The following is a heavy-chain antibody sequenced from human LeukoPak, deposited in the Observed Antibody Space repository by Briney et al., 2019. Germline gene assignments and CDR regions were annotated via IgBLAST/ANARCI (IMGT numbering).Heavy chain of an antibody. D-gene: IGHD4/OR15-4a*01. CDR1: GVSISSSNSY. CDR3: ARGGLTTGAFDI. CDR2: IYYSRNT. V-gene: IGHV4-39*01. J-gene: IGHJ3*02. Sequence: SETLSLTCTVSGVSISSSNSYWGWIRQPPGKGLEWIGSIYYSRNTYYNASLKSQVSISIDTSKNQFSLKLSSVTAADTAVYYCARGGLTTGAFDIWGQGTMVTVSS.